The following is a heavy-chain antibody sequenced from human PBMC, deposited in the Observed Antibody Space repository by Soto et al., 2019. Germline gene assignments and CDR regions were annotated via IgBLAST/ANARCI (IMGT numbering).Heavy chain of an antibody. V-gene: IGHV3-21*01. J-gene: IGHJ4*02. CDR2: ISSSSYI. Sequence: PGGSLRLSCAASGFTFSSYSMNWVRQAPGKGLECVSSISSSSYIYYADSVKGRFTISRDNAKNSLYLQMNSLRAEDTAVYYCARDLVAGTNGFDYWGQGTLVTVSS. CDR1: GFTFSSYS. D-gene: IGHD6-19*01. CDR3: ARDLVAGTNGFDY.